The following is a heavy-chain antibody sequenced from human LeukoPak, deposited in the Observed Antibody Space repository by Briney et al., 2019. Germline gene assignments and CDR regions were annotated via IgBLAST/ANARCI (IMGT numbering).Heavy chain of an antibody. CDR1: GFTVSSNY. D-gene: IGHD3-22*01. CDR3: ARGPRPGSSGYPNLGY. V-gene: IGHV3-53*01. Sequence: GGSLRLSCAASGFTVSSNYMNWVRQAPGKGLEWVSLIYSGSSTNYADSVKGRFTISRDNSKNTLYLQMNSLRAEDTAVYYCARGPRPGSSGYPNLGYWGQGTLVTVSS. J-gene: IGHJ4*02. CDR2: IYSGSST.